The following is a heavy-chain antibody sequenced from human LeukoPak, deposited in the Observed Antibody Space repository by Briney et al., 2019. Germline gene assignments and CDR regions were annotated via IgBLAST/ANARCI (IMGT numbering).Heavy chain of an antibody. CDR3: AKMKGHPLPKYYMDV. Sequence: GGSLRLSGAPSGFTFSGFPMSWARGPRGKGRGWVSVIIGGGENTLYTHSVKARFTISRDNSKNTLYLEMNSLRAEDTAIYYCAKMKGHPLPKYYMDVWGQGTTVTVSS. V-gene: IGHV3-23*01. D-gene: IGHD1-26*01. CDR1: GFTFSGFP. CDR2: IIGGGENT. J-gene: IGHJ6*01.